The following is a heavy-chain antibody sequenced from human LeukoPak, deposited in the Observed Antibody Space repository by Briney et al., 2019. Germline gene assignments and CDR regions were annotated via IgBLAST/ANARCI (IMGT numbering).Heavy chain of an antibody. CDR2: ISSTSIMT. CDR1: GFNFSTYS. D-gene: IGHD2/OR15-2a*01. J-gene: IGHJ4*02. CDR3: ARELSLSSSRHLDY. Sequence: GGSLRLSCAASGFNFSTYSLSWVRQAPGKGLEWISYISSTSIMTYYADSVKGRSTISRDNAENSLYLQMNSLRGEDTAVYYCARELSLSSSRHLDYWGQGTLVTVSS. V-gene: IGHV3-48*01.